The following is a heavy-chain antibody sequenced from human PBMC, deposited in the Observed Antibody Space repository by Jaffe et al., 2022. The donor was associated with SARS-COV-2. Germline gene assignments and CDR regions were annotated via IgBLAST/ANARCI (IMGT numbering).Heavy chain of an antibody. D-gene: IGHD6-13*01. CDR1: GFTFDDYA. J-gene: IGHJ6*02. CDR2: ISWNSGSI. V-gene: IGHV3-9*01. CDR3: AKDIGSSWYWDGMDV. Sequence: EVQLVESGGGLVQPGRSLRLSCAASGFTFDDYAMHWVRQAPGKGLEWVSGISWNSGSIGYADSVKGRFTISRDNAKNSLYLQMNSLRAEDTALYYCAKDIGSSWYWDGMDVWGQGTTVTVSS.